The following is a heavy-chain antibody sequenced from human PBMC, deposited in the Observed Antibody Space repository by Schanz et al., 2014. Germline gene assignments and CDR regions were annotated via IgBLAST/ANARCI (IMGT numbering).Heavy chain of an antibody. D-gene: IGHD1-26*01. J-gene: IGHJ2*01. CDR3: ARNRGSGGQNWYFDL. Sequence: VQLVESGGGVVQPGRSLRLSCAASGFTFSTHAMHWVRQAPGKGLEWVALVSSDGNNDYYTDSVKGRFTISRDNSNKTVDLQMNSLRAEDTAVYYCARNRGSGGQNWYFDLWGRGTLVTVSS. CDR2: VSSDGNND. V-gene: IGHV3-30*03. CDR1: GFTFSTHA.